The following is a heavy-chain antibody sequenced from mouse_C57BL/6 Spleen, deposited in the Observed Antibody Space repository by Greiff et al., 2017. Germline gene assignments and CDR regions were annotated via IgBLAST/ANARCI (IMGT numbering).Heavy chain of an antibody. J-gene: IGHJ4*01. Sequence: EVMLVESGGGLVKPGGSLKLSCAASGFTFSSSAMSWVRQTPEKRLEWVATISDGGSYTYYPDNVKGRFPISRDNAKNHLYLQMSHLKSEDTAMYYGAREGSYDYAMDYWGQGTLVTVSS. V-gene: IGHV5-4*01. CDR2: ISDGGSYT. CDR3: AREGSYDYAMDY. CDR1: GFTFSSSA.